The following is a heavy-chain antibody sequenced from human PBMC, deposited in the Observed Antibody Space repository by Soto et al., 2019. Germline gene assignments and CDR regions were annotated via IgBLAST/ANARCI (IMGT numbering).Heavy chain of an antibody. CDR1: GFTFNSYD. CDR3: ARVVGYSYCA. D-gene: IGHD5-18*01. Sequence: EVQLVESGGGLVQPGGSLRLSCAASGFTFNSYDMHWVRQATGKGLEWVLAIGTAGDTYYPGSVKGRFTISRENAKNSLYLQINSLRAGDTAVYYCARVVGYSYCAWGQGTLGTVSS. J-gene: IGHJ4*02. CDR2: IGTAGDT. V-gene: IGHV3-13*01.